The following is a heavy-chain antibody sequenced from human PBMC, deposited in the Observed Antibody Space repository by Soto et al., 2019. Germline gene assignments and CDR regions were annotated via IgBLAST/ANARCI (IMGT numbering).Heavy chain of an antibody. CDR1: GVSITRGTYY. CDR3: ASTEDFFDY. V-gene: IGHV4-31*03. CDR2: IFYSGST. J-gene: IGHJ4*02. Sequence: QVQLQEAGPGLVKPSHTLSLTCSVSGVSITRGTYYWSWIRQHPGKGLEWIGSIFYSGSTDYNPSIKSRVNISVYTSKNQFSLKLSSVTAADTAVYYCASTEDFFDYWGQGTLVTVSS.